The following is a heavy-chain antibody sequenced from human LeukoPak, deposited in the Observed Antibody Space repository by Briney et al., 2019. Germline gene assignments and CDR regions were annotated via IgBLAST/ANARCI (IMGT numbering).Heavy chain of an antibody. Sequence: GGSLRLSCAAPGFTFSNYNMNWVRQAPGKGLEWISSITSTSSYKFYADSVKGRFTISRDNAQNSLYLQMNSLRAEDTAVYYCAKVSVLYYYDSSGFDAFDIWGQGTMVTVSS. CDR1: GFTFSNYN. J-gene: IGHJ3*02. CDR3: AKVSVLYYYDSSGFDAFDI. V-gene: IGHV3-21*04. CDR2: ITSTSSYK. D-gene: IGHD3-22*01.